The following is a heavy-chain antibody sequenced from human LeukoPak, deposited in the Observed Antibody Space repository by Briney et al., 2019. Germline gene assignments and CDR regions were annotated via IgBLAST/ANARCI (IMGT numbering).Heavy chain of an antibody. CDR1: GGSTSSYY. J-gene: IGHJ3*02. CDR3: ARLEPNLTTVVTPGAFDI. V-gene: IGHV4-59*08. D-gene: IGHD4-23*01. Sequence: PSETLSLTCTVSGGSTSSYYWSWIRQPPGKGLEWIGYIYYSGSINYNPSLKSRVTISVDTSKNQFSLKLSSVTAADTAVYYCARLEPNLTTVVTPGAFDIWGQGRMVTVSS. CDR2: IYYSGSI.